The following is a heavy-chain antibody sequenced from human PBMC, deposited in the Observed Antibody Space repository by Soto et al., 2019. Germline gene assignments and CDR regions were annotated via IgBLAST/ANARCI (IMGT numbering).Heavy chain of an antibody. J-gene: IGHJ4*02. CDR3: ARHGKSIVVAGDY. CDR2: IYYSGST. V-gene: IGHV4-39*01. CDR1: GGSISSSSYY. Sequence: SETLSLTCTVSGGSISSSSYYWGWIRQPPGKGLEWIGSIYYSGSTYYNPSLKSRVTISVDTSKNQFSLKLSSVTAADTAVYYCARHGKSIVVAGDYWGQGTLVTVSS. D-gene: IGHD6-19*01.